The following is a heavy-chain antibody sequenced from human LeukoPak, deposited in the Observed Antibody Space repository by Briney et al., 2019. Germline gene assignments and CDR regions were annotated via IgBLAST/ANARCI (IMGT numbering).Heavy chain of an antibody. CDR1: GFTFSSYA. CDR3: AKEGRVWGSYRYYDY. J-gene: IGHJ4*02. CDR2: ISGSGGST. Sequence: GGSLRLSCAASGFTFSSYAMSWVRQAPGKGLEWVSAISGSGGSTYYADSVKGRFTISRDNSKNTLYLQMNRLRAEDTAVYYCAKEGRVWGSYRYYDYWGQGTLVTVSS. D-gene: IGHD3-16*02. V-gene: IGHV3-23*01.